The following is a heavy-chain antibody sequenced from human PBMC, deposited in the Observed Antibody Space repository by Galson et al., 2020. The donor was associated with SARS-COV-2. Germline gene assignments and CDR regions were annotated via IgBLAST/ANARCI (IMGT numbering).Heavy chain of an antibody. CDR2: INAGNGNT. Sequence: ASVKVSCKASGYTFTSYAMHWVRQAPGQRLEWMGWINAGNGNTKYSQKFQGRVTITRDTSASTAYMELSSLRSEDTAVYYCAREGRAITIFGVDYYFDYWGQGTLFTVSS. J-gene: IGHJ4*02. V-gene: IGHV1-3*01. CDR3: AREGRAITIFGVDYYFDY. D-gene: IGHD3-3*01. CDR1: GYTFTSYA.